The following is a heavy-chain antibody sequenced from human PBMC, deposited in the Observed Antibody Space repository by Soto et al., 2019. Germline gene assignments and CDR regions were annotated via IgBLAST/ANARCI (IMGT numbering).Heavy chain of an antibody. V-gene: IGHV3-23*01. Sequence: GGSLRLSFAASGFTFTNYAMNWIRQAPGKGLEWVSFISCRGGRTYYADSVKGHFTISRDNSNSKLYLQMNSLRAEDTAVYYCANDGNRAHYYANRGSYVVHXWGQGTPVPVSX. D-gene: IGHD3-22*01. CDR2: ISCRGGRT. CDR3: ANDGNRAHYYANRGSYVVHX. J-gene: IGHJ4*03. CDR1: GFTFTNYA.